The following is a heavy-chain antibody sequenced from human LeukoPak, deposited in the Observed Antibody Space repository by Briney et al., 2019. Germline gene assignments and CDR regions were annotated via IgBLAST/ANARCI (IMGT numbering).Heavy chain of an antibody. J-gene: IGHJ6*03. CDR3: ARDVLRYFDWLLPPGSYYYYYMDV. Sequence: GGSLRLSCAASGFTFSSYSMNWVRQAPGKGLEWVSSISSSSSYIYYADSVKGRFTISRDNAKNSLYLQMNSLGAEDTAVYYCARDVLRYFDWLLPPGSYYYYYMDVWGKGTTVTISS. CDR1: GFTFSSYS. D-gene: IGHD3-9*01. CDR2: ISSSSSYI. V-gene: IGHV3-21*01.